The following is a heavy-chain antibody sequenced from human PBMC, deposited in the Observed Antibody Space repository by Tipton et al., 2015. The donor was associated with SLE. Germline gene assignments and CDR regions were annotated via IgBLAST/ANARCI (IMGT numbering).Heavy chain of an antibody. J-gene: IGHJ4*02. CDR2: IRHNGNYQ. D-gene: IGHD3-3*01. Sequence: GSLRLSCAAAGFVFSSYGMPWVRQAPGKGLEWVTFIRHNGNYQEYADSVKGRFTISRDNSKNTLYLQMNSLRTEDTAVYFCAKDAARGIFGTVVNSFFFDSWGQGALVTVSS. V-gene: IGHV3-30*02. CDR3: AKDAARGIFGTVVNSFFFDS. CDR1: GFVFSSYG.